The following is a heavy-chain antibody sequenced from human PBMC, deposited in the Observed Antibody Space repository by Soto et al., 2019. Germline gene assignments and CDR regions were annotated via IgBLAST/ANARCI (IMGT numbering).Heavy chain of an antibody. CDR2: IKSKIHGGTV. V-gene: IGHV3-15*07. J-gene: IGHJ5*02. CDR3: TKEDGWSDP. Sequence: EVQLVESGGGLVKPGGSLRLSCAASGFTFTNAWMNWVRQAPGKGLEWVGRIKSKIHGGTVDYATPVKGRFTISRDDSESTLYLQMNSLKTEDTAMYYCTKEDGWSDPWGRGTLVTVSS. CDR1: GFTFTNAW.